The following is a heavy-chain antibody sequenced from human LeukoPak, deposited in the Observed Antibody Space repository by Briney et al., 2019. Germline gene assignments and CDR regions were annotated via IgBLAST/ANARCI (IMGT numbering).Heavy chain of an antibody. CDR2: TGNKANSYTT. D-gene: IGHD3-16*01. Sequence: PGGSLRLSCAASGFTFSDYYMDWVRQAPGKGLEWVGRTGNKANSYTTEYAASVKGRFTISRDDLKNSLYLQMNSLKTEDTAVYYCARGPWGSGTTLGGYFDNWGQGTLVTVSS. J-gene: IGHJ4*02. CDR1: GFTFSDYY. V-gene: IGHV3-72*01. CDR3: ARGPWGSGTTLGGYFDN.